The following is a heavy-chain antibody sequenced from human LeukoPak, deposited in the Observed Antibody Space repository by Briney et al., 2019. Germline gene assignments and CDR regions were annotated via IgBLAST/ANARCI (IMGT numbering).Heavy chain of an antibody. CDR1: SGSISGYH. D-gene: IGHD1-1*01. CDR3: GRMGVTSGASANPDY. CDR2: VYYSGYS. V-gene: IGHV4-59*01. J-gene: IGHJ4*02. Sequence: SETLSLTCTVSSGSISGYHWGWIRQPPGKGLEWIGYVYYSGYSDYDPSLKSRVSMSVDTSNNQFSLRLSSVTAADTAVYYCGRMGVTSGASANPDYWGQGTLVTVSS.